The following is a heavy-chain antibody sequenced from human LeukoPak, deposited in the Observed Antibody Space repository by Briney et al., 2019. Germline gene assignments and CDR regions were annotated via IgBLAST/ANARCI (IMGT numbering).Heavy chain of an antibody. Sequence: ASVKVSCKASGYTFTGYYMHWVRQAPGQGLEWMGWINPNSGGTNYAQKFQGRVTMTRDTSISTAYMELSRLRSDDTAVYYCAKGRYCSSTSCSYYYYYMDVWGKGTTVTISS. CDR1: GYTFTGYY. D-gene: IGHD2-2*01. J-gene: IGHJ6*03. CDR2: INPNSGGT. CDR3: AKGRYCSSTSCSYYYYYMDV. V-gene: IGHV1-2*02.